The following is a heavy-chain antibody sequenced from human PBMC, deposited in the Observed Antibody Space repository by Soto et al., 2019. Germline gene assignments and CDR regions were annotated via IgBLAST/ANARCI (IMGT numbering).Heavy chain of an antibody. D-gene: IGHD3-3*01. CDR3: ARDRFSQGDPAIYYYSGMVV. CDR2: IYGGTT. V-gene: IGHV4-38-2*02. Sequence: PWETLSLTCAVSGYSISSAYYWGWIRQPPGKGQEWIGSIYGGTTCYNQSIKSRVTISVEASKNQVSRNLRYVTAADTAVNYCARDRFSQGDPAIYYYSGMVVLGQGTPVPGSS. J-gene: IGHJ6*02. CDR1: GYSISSAYY.